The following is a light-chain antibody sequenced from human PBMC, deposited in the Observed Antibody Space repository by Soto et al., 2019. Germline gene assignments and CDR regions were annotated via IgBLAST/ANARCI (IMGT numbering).Light chain of an antibody. CDR1: SSDVGGYDY. CDR3: QSYDSTLSARYV. J-gene: IGLJ1*01. CDR2: EVN. V-gene: IGLV2-14*01. Sequence: QSALTQPASVSGSLGQSITISCTGTSSDVGGYDYVSWYRQHPGKVPKLIIYEVNKRPSGVSNRFSGSKSANTASLTISGLQADDEADYYCQSYDSTLSARYVFGTGTKVTVL.